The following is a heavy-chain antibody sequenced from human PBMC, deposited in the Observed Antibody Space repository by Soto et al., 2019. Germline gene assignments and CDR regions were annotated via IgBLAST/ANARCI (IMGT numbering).Heavy chain of an antibody. Sequence: QVQLVESGGGVVQPGRSLRLSCAASGFTFSTYGIHWVRQAPGKGLEWVAVISHDGINKYYADSMKGRFTISRDNSKNTVYLQMGSLRTEDTSVYYCAKDSGSAYSYGYRFDSWGQGTLVTVSS. CDR2: ISHDGINK. CDR1: GFTFSTYG. D-gene: IGHD5-18*01. V-gene: IGHV3-30*18. CDR3: AKDSGSAYSYGYRFDS. J-gene: IGHJ4*02.